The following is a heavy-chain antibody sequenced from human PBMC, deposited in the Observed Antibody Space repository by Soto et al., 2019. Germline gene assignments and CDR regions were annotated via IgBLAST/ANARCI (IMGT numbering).Heavy chain of an antibody. D-gene: IGHD2-2*02. CDR3: ARVGPNYTWDY. Sequence: ESGGGVVQPGRSLRLSCAASGFTFSSYGMHWVRQAPGKGLEWVAVIWYDGSNKYYADSVKGRFTISRDNSKNTLYLQMNSLRAEDTAVYYCARVGPNYTWDYWGQGTLVTVSS. V-gene: IGHV3-33*01. CDR2: IWYDGSNK. J-gene: IGHJ4*02. CDR1: GFTFSSYG.